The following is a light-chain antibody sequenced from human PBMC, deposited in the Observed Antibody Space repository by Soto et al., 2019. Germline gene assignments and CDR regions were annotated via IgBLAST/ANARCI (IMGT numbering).Light chain of an antibody. Sequence: EMVWTQSPGTLSLSPGESATLSCRASQSVSSNYVAWYQQKPGQAPRLLIYGTSTRVTGIPARFSGSGSGTEFTLTISSLQSEDFAVYYCQQYYNCPLTFGGGTKVDIK. CDR3: QQYYNCPLT. CDR1: QSVSSN. J-gene: IGKJ4*01. V-gene: IGKV3-15*01. CDR2: GTS.